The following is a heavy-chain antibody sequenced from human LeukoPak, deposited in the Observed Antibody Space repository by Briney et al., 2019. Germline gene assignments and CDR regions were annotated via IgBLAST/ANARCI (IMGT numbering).Heavy chain of an antibody. J-gene: IGHJ4*02. CDR2: IKEDGTQK. Sequence: GSLRLSCAASGFTFNKSWMSWVRQAPGKGPEWVANIKEDGTQKYYVDSVRGRFTISRDNADNSLYLQMNSLRGEDTAVYYCAKTGERDYWGRGTLVTVSS. V-gene: IGHV3-7*01. CDR1: GFTFNKSW. CDR3: AKTGERDY. D-gene: IGHD7-27*01.